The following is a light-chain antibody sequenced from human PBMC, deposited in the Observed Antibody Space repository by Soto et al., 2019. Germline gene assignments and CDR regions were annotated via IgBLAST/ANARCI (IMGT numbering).Light chain of an antibody. V-gene: IGKV1-27*01. CDR3: QQYDNLPST. CDR2: AAS. J-gene: IGKJ5*01. Sequence: DSVVTGAPCSLSESVGDRVTISCRASQGISNDLAWYQQKPGKVPKLLIYAASTLEPGVPSRFSGSGFGTDFTLSISSLQPEDIATYYCQQYDNLPSTFGQGTRLENK. CDR1: QGISND.